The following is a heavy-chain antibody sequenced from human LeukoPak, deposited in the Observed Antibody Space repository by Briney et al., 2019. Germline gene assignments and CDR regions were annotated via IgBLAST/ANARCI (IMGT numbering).Heavy chain of an antibody. Sequence: ASVKVSCKASGYIFTSYGISWVRQAPGQELEWMGWISAYKGNTNYAQKLQGRVTMTTDTSTSTAHMELRSLRSDDTAVYYCATDYGGHYYYGMDVWGQGTTVTVSS. CDR1: GYIFTSYG. D-gene: IGHD4-23*01. CDR3: ATDYGGHYYYGMDV. CDR2: ISAYKGNT. J-gene: IGHJ6*02. V-gene: IGHV1-18*01.